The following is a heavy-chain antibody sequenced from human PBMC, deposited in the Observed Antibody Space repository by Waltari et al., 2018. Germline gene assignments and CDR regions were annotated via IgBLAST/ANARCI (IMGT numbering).Heavy chain of an antibody. CDR2: VNPNSGNS. J-gene: IGHJ4*02. V-gene: IGHV1-8*02. D-gene: IGHD1-1*01. CDR1: GYPFRNYD. Sequence: QVQLVQSGAEVKKPGASVKVSCKASGYPFRNYDITWVRQAPGQGLEWMGWVNPNSGNSNSGQRFRGRVAMTTDTSVNTAHMELSSLTSEDTAVYYCARAIRNELLSDFWGQGTLVAVSS. CDR3: ARAIRNELLSDF.